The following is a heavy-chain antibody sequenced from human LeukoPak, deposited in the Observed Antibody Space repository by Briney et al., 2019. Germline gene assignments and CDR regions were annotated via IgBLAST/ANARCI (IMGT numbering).Heavy chain of an antibody. V-gene: IGHV4-59*01. CDR2: IYYSGST. D-gene: IGHD6-19*01. Sequence: SETLSLTCTVSGGPISSYYWSWIRQPPGKGLEWIGYIYYSGSTNYNPSLKSRVTISVDTSKNQFSLKLSSVTAADTAVYYCARETYSSGWGHLFDYWGQGTLVTVSS. CDR3: ARETYSSGWGHLFDY. CDR1: GGPISSYY. J-gene: IGHJ4*02.